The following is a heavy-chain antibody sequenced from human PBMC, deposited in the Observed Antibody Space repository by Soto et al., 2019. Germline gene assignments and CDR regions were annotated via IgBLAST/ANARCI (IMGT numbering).Heavy chain of an antibody. CDR2: IKQDGSEK. V-gene: IGHV3-7*01. CDR3: ASQRGYSGYDYYYYYGLDV. CDR1: GFTFSSYW. Sequence: EVQLVESGGGLVQPGGSLRLSCAASGFTFSSYWMSWVRQAPGKGLEWVANIKQDGSEKYYVDSVKGRFTISRDNAKNSLYLQMNSLRAEDTAVYYCASQRGYSGYDYYYYYGLDVWGQGTTVTVSS. J-gene: IGHJ6*02. D-gene: IGHD5-12*01.